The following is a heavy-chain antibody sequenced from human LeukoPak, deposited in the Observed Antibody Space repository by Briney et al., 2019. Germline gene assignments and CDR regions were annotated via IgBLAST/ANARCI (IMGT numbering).Heavy chain of an antibody. CDR3: ARARGSSADFDY. CDR2: ISSDGTST. J-gene: IGHJ4*02. V-gene: IGHV3-74*01. D-gene: IGHD6-6*01. Sequence: GGSLRLSCAASGFTFGSYWMHWVRQAPGKGLMWVSRISSDGTSTSYGDSVKGRITISRDNAKNTLFLQMNSLGAEDTAVYYCARARGSSADFDYWGQGTLVTVSS. CDR1: GFTFGSYW.